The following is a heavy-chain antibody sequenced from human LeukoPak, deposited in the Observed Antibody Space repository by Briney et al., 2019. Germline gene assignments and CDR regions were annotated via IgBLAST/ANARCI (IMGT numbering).Heavy chain of an antibody. CDR2: IIPIFGTA. Sequence: SVKVSCKASGGTFSSYAISWVRQAPGQGLEWMGGIIPIFGTANYAQKFQGRVTITADESTSTAYMELSSLRSEDTAVYYCARDRFSGSLNAFDIWGQGTMVTVSS. CDR1: GGTFSSYA. V-gene: IGHV1-69*13. J-gene: IGHJ3*02. D-gene: IGHD1-26*01. CDR3: ARDRFSGSLNAFDI.